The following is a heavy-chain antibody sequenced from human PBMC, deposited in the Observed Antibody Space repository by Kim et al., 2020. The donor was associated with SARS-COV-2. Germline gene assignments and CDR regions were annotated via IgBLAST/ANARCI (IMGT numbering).Heavy chain of an antibody. CDR2: YHSGSN. V-gene: IGHV4-30-2*04. CDR3: GRDMDV. J-gene: IGHJ6*02. Sequence: YHSGSNDYNPPLKSRVTISVDTSKNQCSLNLSSVTAADTAVYYCGRDMDVWGQETTVTVSS.